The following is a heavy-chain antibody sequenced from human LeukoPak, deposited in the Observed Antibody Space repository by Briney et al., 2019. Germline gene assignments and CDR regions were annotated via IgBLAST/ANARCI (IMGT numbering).Heavy chain of an antibody. Sequence: SETLSLTCAVSGGSISGYYWSWIRQSPDKGREWIGYIYYSGSTYYNPSLKSRVTISVDTSKNQFSLKLSSVTAADTAVYYCARDQWYQLLHNWFDPWGQGTLVTVSS. V-gene: IGHV4-59*12. J-gene: IGHJ5*02. D-gene: IGHD2-2*01. CDR1: GGSISGYY. CDR3: ARDQWYQLLHNWFDP. CDR2: IYYSGST.